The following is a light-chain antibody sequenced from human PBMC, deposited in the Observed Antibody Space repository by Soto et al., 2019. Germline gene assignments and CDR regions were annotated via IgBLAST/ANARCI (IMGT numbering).Light chain of an antibody. Sequence: DIQLTQSPSFLSASVGDRVTITCRASQGISSYLAWYQQKPGKAPKLLIYAASTLQSGVPSRFSGSGSGTEFTITISSLQPEDFATYYCQQLNSYPITFGGGTKVEIK. CDR2: AAS. CDR3: QQLNSYPIT. J-gene: IGKJ4*01. V-gene: IGKV1-9*01. CDR1: QGISSY.